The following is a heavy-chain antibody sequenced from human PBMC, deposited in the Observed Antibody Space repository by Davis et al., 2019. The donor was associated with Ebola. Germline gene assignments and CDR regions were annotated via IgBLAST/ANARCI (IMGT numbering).Heavy chain of an antibody. CDR2: INPNSGGT. D-gene: IGHD1-26*01. V-gene: IGHV1-2*02. CDR1: GYTFTGYY. CDR3: ARVGHSGSYLGFDY. Sequence: ASVKVSCKASGYTFTGYYMHWVRQAPGQGLEWMGWINPNSGGTNYAQKFQGRVTMTRDTSISTAYMELSRLRSDDTAVYYCARVGHSGSYLGFDYWGQGTLVTVSS. J-gene: IGHJ4*02.